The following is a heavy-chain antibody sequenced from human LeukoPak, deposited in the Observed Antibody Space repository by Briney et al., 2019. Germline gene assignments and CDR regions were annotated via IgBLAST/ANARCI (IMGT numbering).Heavy chain of an antibody. CDR3: TRDGKWELAATGDY. CDR2: IRSKAYGGTT. CDR1: GFTFGDYA. D-gene: IGHD1-26*01. J-gene: IGHJ4*02. Sequence: PGGSLRLSCTASGFTFGDYAMSWVRQAPGKGLEWVGFIRSKAYGGTTEYAASVKGRFTISRDDSKSIAYLQMNSLKTEDTAVYYCTRDGKWELAATGDYWGQGTLVTVSS. V-gene: IGHV3-49*04.